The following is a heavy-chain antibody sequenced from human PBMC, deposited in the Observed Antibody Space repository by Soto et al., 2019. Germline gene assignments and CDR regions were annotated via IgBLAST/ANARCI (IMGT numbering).Heavy chain of an antibody. CDR2: ARNKVNGYII. D-gene: IGHD2-8*01. CDR1: GFTFTDHY. J-gene: IGHJ4*02. Sequence: GGSVRISSAASGFTFTDHYMDWHRQAAGKGLEWVGRARNKVNGYIIAYAASVEGRFIISRADSKNSLYLQMNSLKTEDTAVYFCARLMGTSFDLWGQGT. CDR3: ARLMGTSFDL. V-gene: IGHV3-72*01.